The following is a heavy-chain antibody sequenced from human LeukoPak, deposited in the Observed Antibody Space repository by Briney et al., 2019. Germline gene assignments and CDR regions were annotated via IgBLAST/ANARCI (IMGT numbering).Heavy chain of an antibody. CDR3: AKDAHRGFDYSNSLEH. D-gene: IGHD4-11*01. J-gene: IGHJ4*02. V-gene: IGHV3-33*06. Sequence: GTSLRLSCEASGFTFSHFGMHWVRQAPGKGLEWVSVIWSDATNEYYADSVKGRFTLSRDNFKNTVSLQMNSLRAEDTALYYCAKDAHRGFDYSNSLEHWGQGSLVTVSS. CDR2: IWSDATNE. CDR1: GFTFSHFG.